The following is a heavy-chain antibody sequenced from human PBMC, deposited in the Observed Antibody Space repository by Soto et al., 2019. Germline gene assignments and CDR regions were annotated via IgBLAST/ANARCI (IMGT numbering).Heavy chain of an antibody. J-gene: IGHJ6*02. D-gene: IGHD2-2*01. Sequence: EVQLLESGGGLVQPGGSLRLSCAASGFTFSSYAMTWVRQAPGKGLEWVSVISGGGHSTYYADSVKGRFTISRDNSKNTLWLQMNSLRAEDTAVYYCASRTRYYNMDVWGQGTTVTVSS. CDR3: ASRTRYYNMDV. CDR2: ISGGGHST. CDR1: GFTFSSYA. V-gene: IGHV3-23*01.